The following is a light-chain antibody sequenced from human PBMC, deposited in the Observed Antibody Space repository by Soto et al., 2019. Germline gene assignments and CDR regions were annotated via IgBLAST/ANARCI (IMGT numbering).Light chain of an antibody. J-gene: IGKJ1*01. Sequence: EIAITQSPHTLSVSPGDRATLSCRASQGVRSDLAWYQQKAGQSPRLLIYGASTRAAETPARFSGSGSETEFTLTISSLQSEDFAVYYCQQRSNWPQTFGQGTKV. CDR1: QGVRSD. CDR3: QQRSNWPQT. V-gene: IGKV3-15*01. CDR2: GAS.